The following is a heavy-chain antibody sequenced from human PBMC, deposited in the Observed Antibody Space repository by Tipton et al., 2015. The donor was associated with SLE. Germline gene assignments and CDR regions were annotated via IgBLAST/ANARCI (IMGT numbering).Heavy chain of an antibody. Sequence: TLSLTCTVSGGSVSSGSYYWAWIRQPPGKGPEWIGTIYYSGSTYYYPSLKSRITISVDTSKNQFSLEVRSVTAADTAVYYCMSLSNSGSRGHYMAVWGKGTTVTVSS. D-gene: IGHD3-10*01. CDR3: MSLSNSGSRGHYMAV. CDR1: GGSVSSGSYY. J-gene: IGHJ6*03. CDR2: IYYSGST. V-gene: IGHV4-39*07.